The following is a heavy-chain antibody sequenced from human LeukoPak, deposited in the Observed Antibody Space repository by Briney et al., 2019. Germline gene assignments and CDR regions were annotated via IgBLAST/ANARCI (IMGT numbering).Heavy chain of an antibody. V-gene: IGHV4-39*07. CDR1: GGFINSSNYY. CDR2: IYYSGST. J-gene: IGHJ3*02. D-gene: IGHD3-22*01. CDR3: ARDIERGTYYYDSSGSLDI. Sequence: SETLSLTCTVSGGFINSSNYYWGWIRQPPGKGLEWIGSIYYSGSTYYNPSLKSRVTISVDTSKNQFSLKLSSVTAADTAVYYCARDIERGTYYYDSSGSLDIWGQGTMVTVSS.